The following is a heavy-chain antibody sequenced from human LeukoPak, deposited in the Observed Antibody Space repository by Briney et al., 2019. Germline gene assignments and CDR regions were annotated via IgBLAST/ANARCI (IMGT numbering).Heavy chain of an antibody. CDR1: GFTVSSYS. CDR3: ARDASGSVVVTASWFDP. J-gene: IGHJ5*02. CDR2: ISSSSSTI. Sequence: PGGSLRLSCAASGFTVSSYSMNWVRQAPGKGLEWVSYISSSSSTIYYADSVKGRFTISRDNAKNSLYLQMNSLRDEDTAVYYCARDASGSVVVTASWFDPWGQGTLVTVSS. D-gene: IGHD2-21*02. V-gene: IGHV3-48*02.